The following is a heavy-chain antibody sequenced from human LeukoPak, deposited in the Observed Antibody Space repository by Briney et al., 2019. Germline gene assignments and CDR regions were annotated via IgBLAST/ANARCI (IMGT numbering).Heavy chain of an antibody. CDR3: AKLESWYYFDY. D-gene: IGHD2-15*01. CDR2: VSGSGGST. Sequence: GGSLRLSCAASGFTFSSYAMSWVRQAPGKGLEWVSTVSGSGGSTYYADSVKGRFTISRDNSKNTLYLQMNSLRVDDTAVYHCAKLESWYYFDYWGLGTLVTVSS. CDR1: GFTFSSYA. V-gene: IGHV3-23*01. J-gene: IGHJ4*02.